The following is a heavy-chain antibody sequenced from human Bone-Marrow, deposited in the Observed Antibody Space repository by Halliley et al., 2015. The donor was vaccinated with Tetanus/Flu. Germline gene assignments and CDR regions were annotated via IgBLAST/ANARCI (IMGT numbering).Heavy chain of an antibody. J-gene: IGHJ3*02. V-gene: IGHV1-18*01. D-gene: IGHD3-22*01. CDR1: GYTFTTCG. Sequence: QVQLVQSGAEIKNRGASVEVSCKASGYTFTTCGISWLRQAPGQGPEWMGWTNTYNGGTNYAQLFHGRLTLTADASTSTAYMELRSLRSNDTAVYYCAYDPACGAAFDIWGQGTLVTVSS. CDR2: TNTYNGGT. CDR3: AYDPACGAAFDI.